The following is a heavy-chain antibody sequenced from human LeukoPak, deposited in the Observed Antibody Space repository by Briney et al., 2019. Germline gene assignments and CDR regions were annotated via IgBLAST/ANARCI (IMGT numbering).Heavy chain of an antibody. CDR3: ARAHASLGYYDSSGYYPY. J-gene: IGHJ4*02. CDR2: INPNSGGT. CDR1: GYTFTGYY. V-gene: IGHV1-2*02. Sequence: ASVKVSCKASGYTFTGYYMHWVRQAPGQGLEWMGSINPNSGGTNYAQKFQGRVTMTRDTSISTAYMELSRLRSDDTAVYYCARAHASLGYYDSSGYYPYWGQGTLVTVSS. D-gene: IGHD3-22*01.